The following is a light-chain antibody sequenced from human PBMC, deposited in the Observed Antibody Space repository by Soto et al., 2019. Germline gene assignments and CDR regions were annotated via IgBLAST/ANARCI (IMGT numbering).Light chain of an antibody. V-gene: IGKV3-15*01. J-gene: IGKJ1*01. CDR1: QSVSSN. CDR3: QQYNNWPTLT. Sequence: EIVMTQSPATLSVSPGERATLSCRVSQSVSSNLAWYQQKPGQAPRLLIYGASTRATGIPARFSGSGSGTEFTLNISSLQSEDFAVYYCQQYNNWPTLTFGQGTKVEIK. CDR2: GAS.